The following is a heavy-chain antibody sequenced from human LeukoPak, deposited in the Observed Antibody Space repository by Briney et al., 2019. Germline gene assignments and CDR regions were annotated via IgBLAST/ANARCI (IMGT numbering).Heavy chain of an antibody. D-gene: IGHD1-26*01. Sequence: GESLKISCKGSGSSFTSYWIGWVRQLPGKGLEWMGIIYPGDSDTRYSPSFQGQVTISADKSISTAYLQWSSLKASDTAMYYCARRRELALVYDYYYFGMDVWGQGTTVTVSS. CDR1: GSSFTSYW. V-gene: IGHV5-51*01. J-gene: IGHJ6*02. CDR2: IYPGDSDT. CDR3: ARRRELALVYDYYYFGMDV.